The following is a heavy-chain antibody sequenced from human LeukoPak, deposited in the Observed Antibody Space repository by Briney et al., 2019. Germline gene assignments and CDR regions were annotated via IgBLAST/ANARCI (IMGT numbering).Heavy chain of an antibody. Sequence: GGSLRLSCAASGFTFSSQYMSWVRQAPGKGLELVSIIYSCGTPYYKYSVEGPFTISRDKTKDTLYLQMHHLRADDTAVYYCARDRLLSSSSEDYWGQGILVTVSS. V-gene: IGHV3-53*01. CDR1: GFTFSSQY. J-gene: IGHJ4*02. CDR2: IYSCGTP. CDR3: ARDRLLSSSSEDY. D-gene: IGHD6-6*01.